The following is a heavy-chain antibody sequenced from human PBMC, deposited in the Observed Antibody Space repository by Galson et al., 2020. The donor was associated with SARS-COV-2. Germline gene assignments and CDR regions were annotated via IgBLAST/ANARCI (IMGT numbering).Heavy chain of an antibody. J-gene: IGHJ6*02. CDR2: ISYSGST. CDR3: ARDPAPLYGDNYYYGMDV. V-gene: IGHV4-59*01. D-gene: IGHD4-17*01. CDR1: DGPISSYY. Sequence: ETSETLSLTCSVSDGPISSYYWSWIRQPPGKGLEWIGYISYSGSTNYNPSLRSRVTISVDMSKNQFSRKLSSVTAADTAVYYCARDPAPLYGDNYYYGMDVWGRGTTVTVSS.